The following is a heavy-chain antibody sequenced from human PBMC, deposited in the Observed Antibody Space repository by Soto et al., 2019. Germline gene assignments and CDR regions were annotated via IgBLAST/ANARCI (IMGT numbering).Heavy chain of an antibody. Sequence: HPGGSLRLSCVASGFTFSSYGMHWVRQAPGKGLEWVAVISYDGSNKYYADSVKGRFTISRDNSKNTLYLQMNSLRAEDTAVYYCAKVATVVVPAATNLDFDYWGQGTLVTVSS. CDR1: GFTFSSYG. CDR3: AKVATVVVPAATNLDFDY. CDR2: ISYDGSNK. V-gene: IGHV3-30*18. D-gene: IGHD2-2*01. J-gene: IGHJ4*02.